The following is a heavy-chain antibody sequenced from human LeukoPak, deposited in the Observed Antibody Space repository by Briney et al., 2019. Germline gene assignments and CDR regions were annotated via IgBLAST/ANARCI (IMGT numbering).Heavy chain of an antibody. D-gene: IGHD3-16*01. V-gene: IGHV3-7*01. CDR2: IKQDGSEK. Sequence: GGSLRLSCAASRLTFSSYWMSWVRQARGRGRGWVANIKQDGSEKYYVDSVKGRFTISRDNAKNSLYLQMNSLRAEDTAVYYCARDGSNRKRGGRLDPRGQGTLVTVSS. CDR3: ARDGSNRKRGGRLDP. CDR1: RLTFSSYW. J-gene: IGHJ5*02.